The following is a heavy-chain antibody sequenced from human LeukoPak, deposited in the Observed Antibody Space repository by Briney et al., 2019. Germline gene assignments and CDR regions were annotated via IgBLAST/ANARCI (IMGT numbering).Heavy chain of an antibody. V-gene: IGHV3-30*03. CDR2: ISYDGSNK. Sequence: PGRSLRLSCAASGFTFSSYGMHWVRQAPGKGLEWVAFISYDGSNKNYADSVKGRFAISRDNSKNTLYLQMNSLRAEDTAVYYCAIGCWSSSNCPADYWGQGTLVTVSS. CDR1: GFTFSSYG. D-gene: IGHD2-2*01. CDR3: AIGCWSSSNCPADY. J-gene: IGHJ4*02.